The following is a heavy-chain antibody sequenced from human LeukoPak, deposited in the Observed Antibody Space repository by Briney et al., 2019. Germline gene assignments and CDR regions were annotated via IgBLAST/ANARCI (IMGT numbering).Heavy chain of an antibody. D-gene: IGHD3-22*01. CDR1: GYTFTSYG. J-gene: IGHJ4*02. CDR3: ARSRDYYYDSSGYYYPFDY. Sequence: GASVKVSCKASGYTFTSYGISWVRQAPGQGLEWMGWISAYNGNTNYAQKLQGRVTMTTDTSTSTAYMELSSLRSDDTAVYYCARSRDYYYDSSGYYYPFDYWGQGTLVTVSS. V-gene: IGHV1-18*01. CDR2: ISAYNGNT.